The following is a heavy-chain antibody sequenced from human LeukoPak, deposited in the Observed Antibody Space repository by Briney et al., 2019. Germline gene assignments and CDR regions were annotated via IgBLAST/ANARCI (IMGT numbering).Heavy chain of an antibody. J-gene: IGHJ6*02. V-gene: IGHV3-53*01. D-gene: IGHD3-10*01. CDR2: IYSDGSL. CDR1: GFTFTAYL. CDR3: ARERIYFGSGRDLTDARLFYYYGMDV. Sequence: QTGGSLRLSCAASGFTFTAYLMSWVRQAPGKGLEWVSVIYSDGSLYHSDSVKGRFTISRDSSKNTLYLQMNSLRAEDTAVYYCARERIYFGSGRDLTDARLFYYYGMDVWGQGATVTVSS.